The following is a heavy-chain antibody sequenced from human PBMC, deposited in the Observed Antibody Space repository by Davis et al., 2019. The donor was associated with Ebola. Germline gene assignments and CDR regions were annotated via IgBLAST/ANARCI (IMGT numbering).Heavy chain of an antibody. D-gene: IGHD6-19*01. J-gene: IGHJ4*02. CDR2: VYHSGST. CDR3: ARGAGTTALAGNFDS. CDR1: GDSISSRNW. V-gene: IGHV4-4*02. Sequence: LRETLSLTCTVSGDSISSRNWWSWVRQSPGKGLEWIGEVYHSGSTNYNPSLRSRVTISLDRSVNQFSLNLNSVTAADTALYYCARGAGTTALAGNFDSWGLGILVTVSS.